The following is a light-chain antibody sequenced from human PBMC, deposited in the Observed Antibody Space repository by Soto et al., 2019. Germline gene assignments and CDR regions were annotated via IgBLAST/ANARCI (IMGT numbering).Light chain of an antibody. J-gene: IGKJ1*01. CDR1: QSISSW. V-gene: IGKV1-5*01. CDR3: QQYNSYSFRA. CDR2: DAS. Sequence: DIQMTQSPSTLSASVGDRVTITCRASQSISSWLAWYQQKPGKAPKLLIYDASSLESGVPSRFSGSGSGTEFTLTISSLQPDDFATYYCQQYNSYSFRASGQGTKVEIK.